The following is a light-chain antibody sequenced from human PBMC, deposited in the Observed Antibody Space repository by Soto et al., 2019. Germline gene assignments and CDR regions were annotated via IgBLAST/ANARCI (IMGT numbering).Light chain of an antibody. J-gene: IGKJ1*01. CDR3: QQYNNWPRT. Sequence: EIVLTQSPGTLSLSPGERATLACGASQSVSSNLAWYQQKPGQAPRLLIYGASTRATGIPARFSGSGSGTEFTLTISSLQSEDFAVYYCQQYNNWPRTFGQGTKVDI. V-gene: IGKV3-15*01. CDR1: QSVSSN. CDR2: GAS.